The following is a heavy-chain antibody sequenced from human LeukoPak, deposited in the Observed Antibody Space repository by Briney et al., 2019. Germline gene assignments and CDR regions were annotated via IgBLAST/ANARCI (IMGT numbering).Heavy chain of an antibody. V-gene: IGHV4-4*07. CDR3: ARGGGAYGHFDY. CDR1: GGSISSYY. J-gene: IGHJ4*02. CDR2: IFSSGST. D-gene: IGHD4-17*01. Sequence: PSETLSLTCTVSGGSISSYYWSCIRQPAGKGLEWIGRIFSSGSTNYNPSLNSQVTISVDTSKNQFSLKLSSVTAADTAVYYCARGGGAYGHFDYWGQGTLVTVSS.